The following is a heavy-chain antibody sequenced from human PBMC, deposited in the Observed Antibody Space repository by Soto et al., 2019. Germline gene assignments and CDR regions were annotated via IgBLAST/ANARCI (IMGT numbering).Heavy chain of an antibody. V-gene: IGHV3-21*02. J-gene: IGHJ6*02. D-gene: IGHD6-13*01. CDR2: ISGGGTYR. Sequence: EVQLVESGGGLVKPGGSLRLSCAASGLTFSHYSMNWVRQAPGKGLEWVSSISGGGTYRYYAESVKGRFTISRDNAKNALDLQMNSLRAEDTAVYYCARVNSSIEYSYGMDVWGQGTTVTVSS. CDR1: GLTFSHYS. CDR3: ARVNSSIEYSYGMDV.